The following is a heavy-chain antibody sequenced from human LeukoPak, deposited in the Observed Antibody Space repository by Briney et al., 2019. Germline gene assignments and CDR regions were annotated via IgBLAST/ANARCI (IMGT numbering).Heavy chain of an antibody. V-gene: IGHV3-21*01. CDR1: GFTFSSYS. CDR3: ARKQGGQQLPDEDY. J-gene: IGHJ4*02. D-gene: IGHD6-13*01. Sequence: PGGSLRLSCAASGFTFSSYSMNWVRQAPGKGLEWVSSISSSSSYIYYADSVKGRFTISRDNAKDSLYLQMNSLRAEDTAVYYCARKQGGQQLPDEDYWGQGTLVTVSS. CDR2: ISSSSSYI.